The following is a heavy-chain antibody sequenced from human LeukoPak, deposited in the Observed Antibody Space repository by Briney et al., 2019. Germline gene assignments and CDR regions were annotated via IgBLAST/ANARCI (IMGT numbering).Heavy chain of an antibody. J-gene: IGHJ4*02. V-gene: IGHV3-21*01. D-gene: IGHD3-9*01. CDR2: ISSTSSYI. CDR1: GFTFSSYS. CDR3: ARDPGWLRYFDY. Sequence: GGSLRLSCAASGFTFSSYSMNWVRQAPGKGLEWVSSISSTSSYIYYADSVKGRFTISRDNAKNSLYLQMNSLRAEDTAVYYCARDPGWLRYFDYWGQGTLVTVSS.